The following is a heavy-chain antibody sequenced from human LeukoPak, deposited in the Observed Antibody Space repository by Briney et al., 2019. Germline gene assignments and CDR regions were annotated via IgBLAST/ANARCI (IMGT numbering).Heavy chain of an antibody. V-gene: IGHV1-2*02. CDR2: INPNSGGT. CDR1: GYTFTGYY. CDR3: ARDLSYYDFWSGYYY. D-gene: IGHD3-3*01. J-gene: IGHJ1*01. Sequence: ASVKVSRKASGYTFTGYYMHWVRQAPGQGLEWMGWINPNSGGTNHAQKFQGRVTMTRDTSISTAYLELSRLRSDETAGYYCARDLSYYDFWSGYYYWGQGPLVSVSS.